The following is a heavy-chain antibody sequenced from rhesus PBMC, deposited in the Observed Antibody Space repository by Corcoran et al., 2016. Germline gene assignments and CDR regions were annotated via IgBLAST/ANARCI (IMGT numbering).Heavy chain of an antibody. J-gene: IGHJ4*01. CDR3: ARRVGSGWFDY. V-gene: IGHV4S7*01. Sequence: QLQLQESGPGLVKPSETLSLPCAVSGGSLSSGYGWRWIRQPPGKGLEWIGNVFATIGSTYYNPSLKSRVTISKDTSKNQFSLKLSSVTAADTAVYYCARRVGSGWFDYWGQGVLVTVSS. CDR2: VFATIGST. CDR1: GGSLSSGYG. D-gene: IGHD6-31*01.